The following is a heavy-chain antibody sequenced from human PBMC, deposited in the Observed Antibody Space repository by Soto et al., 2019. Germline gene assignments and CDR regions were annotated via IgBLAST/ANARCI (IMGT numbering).Heavy chain of an antibody. J-gene: IGHJ4*02. D-gene: IGHD5-18*01. CDR1: GFSLTASGVG. CDR2: IYWDDDK. V-gene: IGHV2-5*02. Sequence: QISLKGSGPTLVKPTHTITLTCTFSGFSLTASGVGVGWIRQPPGKVMEWLALIYWDDDKRYSPSLKRRLTNTKDTSKNQVVLTMTNMDPVDTATYYCAHRAHSYGYYYFDYWGQGTLVTVSS. CDR3: AHRAHSYGYYYFDY.